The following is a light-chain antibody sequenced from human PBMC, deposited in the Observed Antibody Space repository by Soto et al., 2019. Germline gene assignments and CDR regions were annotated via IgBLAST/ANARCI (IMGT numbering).Light chain of an antibody. CDR2: SNN. CDR1: SSNIGSYS. CDR3: AAWDDSLNGFYV. J-gene: IGLJ1*01. Sequence: QSVLTQPPSASGTPGQRVTISCSGSSSNIGSYSVNWYQQLPGTAPKLLIYSNNQRPLGVPDLFSGSKSGTSASLAISGLQSEDEADYYCAAWDDSLNGFYVFGTGTKATVL. V-gene: IGLV1-44*01.